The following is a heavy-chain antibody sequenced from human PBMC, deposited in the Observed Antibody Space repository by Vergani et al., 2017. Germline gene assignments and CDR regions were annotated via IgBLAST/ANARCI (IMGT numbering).Heavy chain of an antibody. V-gene: IGHV5-51*06. D-gene: IGHD3-10*01. CDR3: GRLRGASCAVTTCYIDY. CDR1: GYSFRNYW. CDR2: MYPGDSDA. J-gene: IGHJ4*02. Sequence: EVRLLQSGPEVKKPGESLKISCQASGYSFRNYWIAWVRQKPGKGLEWMGVMYPGDSDATYSPSFQGQVTMSGDRITTASLQWSSLKASDTDTYYCGRLRGASCAVTTCYIDYWGQGTQVTVSS.